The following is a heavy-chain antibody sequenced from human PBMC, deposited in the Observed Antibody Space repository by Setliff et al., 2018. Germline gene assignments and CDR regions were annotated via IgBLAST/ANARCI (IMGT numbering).Heavy chain of an antibody. V-gene: IGHV4-39*01. CDR2: IYHGGDT. Sequence: SCKAPGGTFSSYAISWIRQPPGKGLEWIGRIYHGGDTYYNASLKSRLTISVDTSKNQFPLNLRSVTAADTAVYYCARTGTYRYFDYWGQGALVTVSS. CDR3: ARTGTYRYFDY. J-gene: IGHJ4*02. CDR1: GGTFSSYAI. D-gene: IGHD1-1*01.